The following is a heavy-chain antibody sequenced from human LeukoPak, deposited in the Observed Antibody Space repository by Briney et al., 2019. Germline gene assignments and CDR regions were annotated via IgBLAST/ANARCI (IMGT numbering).Heavy chain of an antibody. CDR2: INNSGST. CDR1: GGSFSGYY. Sequence: SETLSLTCAVYGGSFSGYYWSWIRQPPGKGLEWIGEINNSGSTNYNPSLKSRVTISVDTSKNQFSLKLSSVTAADTAVYYCARPFRYSSSLSGWFDPWGQGTLVTVSS. D-gene: IGHD6-13*01. V-gene: IGHV4-34*01. J-gene: IGHJ5*02. CDR3: ARPFRYSSSLSGWFDP.